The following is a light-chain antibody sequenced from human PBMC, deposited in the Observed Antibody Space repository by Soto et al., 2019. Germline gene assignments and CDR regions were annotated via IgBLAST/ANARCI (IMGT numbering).Light chain of an antibody. CDR2: EVS. CDR1: SSDDGSYNR. J-gene: IGLJ2*01. V-gene: IGLV2-18*01. CDR3: SLYTSSSTVA. Sequence: QSALTQPPSVSGSPGKSVTIPCTASSSDDGSYNRVSWYQQPPGTPPKLMIYEVSNRPSGVPDRFSGSKSGNTASLTISGRQAEDEANYYWSLYTSSSTVAFGGGTKVTVL.